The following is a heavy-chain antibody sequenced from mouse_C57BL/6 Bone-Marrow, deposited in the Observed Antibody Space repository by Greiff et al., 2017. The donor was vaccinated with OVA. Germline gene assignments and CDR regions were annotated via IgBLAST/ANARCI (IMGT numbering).Heavy chain of an antibody. V-gene: IGHV5-6*01. CDR2: ISSGGSYT. D-gene: IGHD4-1*01. CDR3: ARRLGPAWFAY. J-gene: IGHJ3*01. Sequence: EVHLVESGGDLVKPGGSLKLSCAASGFTFSSSGMSWVRQTPDKRLEWVATISSGGSYTYYPDSVKGRFTISRDNAKNTLYLQMSSLKSEDTAMYYCARRLGPAWFAYWGQGTLVTVSA. CDR1: GFTFSSSG.